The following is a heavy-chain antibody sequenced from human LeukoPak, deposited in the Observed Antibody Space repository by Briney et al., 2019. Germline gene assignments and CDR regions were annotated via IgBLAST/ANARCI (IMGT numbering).Heavy chain of an antibody. CDR1: GFTFSSYA. D-gene: IGHD3-10*01. V-gene: IGHV3-23*01. J-gene: IGHJ4*02. CDR2: ISGSGGST. Sequence: GGSLRLSCAASGFTFSSYAMSWVRQAPGKGLEWVSAISGSGGSTYYADSVKGRFTISRDNSKNTLYLQMNSLRAEDTALYYCAKDIGYYGSGSYYNPSDYWGQGTLVTVSS. CDR3: AKDIGYYGSGSYYNPSDY.